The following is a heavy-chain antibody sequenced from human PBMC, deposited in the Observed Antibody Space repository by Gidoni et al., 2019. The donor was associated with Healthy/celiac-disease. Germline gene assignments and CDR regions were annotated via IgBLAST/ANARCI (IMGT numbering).Heavy chain of an antibody. CDR3: ARGFSGVGVDY. CDR1: GYSISSGYY. D-gene: IGHD3-10*01. V-gene: IGHV4-38-2*02. CDR2: IYHSGST. Sequence: QVQLQESGPGLVKPSETLSLTCTVSGYSISSGYYWGWIRQPPGKGLEWIGSIYHSGSTYYNPSLKSRVTISVDTSKTQFSLKLSSVTAADTAVYYCARGFSGVGVDYWGQGTLVTVSS. J-gene: IGHJ4*02.